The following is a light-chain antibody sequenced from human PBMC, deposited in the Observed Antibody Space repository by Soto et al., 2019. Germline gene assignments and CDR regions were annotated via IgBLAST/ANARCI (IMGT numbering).Light chain of an antibody. V-gene: IGKV3-20*01. J-gene: IGKJ5*01. CDR1: QSVSSSY. Sequence: EIVMTQSPATLSVSPVERATLSCMASQSVSSSYLAWYQQKPGQAPRLLIYGASSRPTGIPDRFSGSGSGTDFTLTISRLEPEDFAVYYCQQYGSSSTFGQGTRLEIK. CDR2: GAS. CDR3: QQYGSSST.